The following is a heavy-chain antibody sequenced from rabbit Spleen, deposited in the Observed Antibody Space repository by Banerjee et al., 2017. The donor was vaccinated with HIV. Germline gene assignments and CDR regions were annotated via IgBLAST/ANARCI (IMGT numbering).Heavy chain of an antibody. CDR1: GIDFTKYY. V-gene: IGHV1S45*01. CDR3: ARDAGSGPYIDGYFNL. D-gene: IGHD8-1*01. Sequence: QEQLTETGGGLVQPGGSLTLSSKASGIDFTKYYITWVRQAPGKGLEWIGIIYAAKGSTDYASWVNGRFTISTTSSTTVTLQMTSLTVADTATYFCARDAGSGPYIDGYFNLWGQGTLVTVS. CDR2: IYAAKGST. J-gene: IGHJ4*01.